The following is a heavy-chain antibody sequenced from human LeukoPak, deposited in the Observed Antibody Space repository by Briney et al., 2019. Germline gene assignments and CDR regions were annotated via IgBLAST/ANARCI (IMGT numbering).Heavy chain of an antibody. CDR1: GYTFTSYD. J-gene: IGHJ6*03. CDR3: ARGPTVTTPYYYYMDV. V-gene: IGHV1-8*03. CDR2: MNPNSGNT. Sequence: ASVKVSCKASGYTFTSYDINWVRQATGQGLEWMGWMNPNSGNTGYAQKFQGRVTVTRNTSISTAYMELSSLRSEDTAVYYCARGPTVTTPYYYYMDVWGKGTTVTVSS. D-gene: IGHD4-11*01.